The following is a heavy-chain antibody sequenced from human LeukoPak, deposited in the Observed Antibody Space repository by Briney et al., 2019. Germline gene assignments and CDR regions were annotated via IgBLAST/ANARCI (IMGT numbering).Heavy chain of an antibody. V-gene: IGHV4-38-2*02. D-gene: IGHD3-10*01. CDR3: ARHRPLLWFGESYWFDP. J-gene: IGHJ5*02. CDR1: GYSISSGHY. CDR2: IYHSGST. Sequence: SETLSLTCTVSGYSISSGHYWGWIRHPPGKGLEWIGNIYHSGSTYYNPSLKSRVTISVDTSKNQFSLKLSSVTAADTAVYYCARHRPLLWFGESYWFDPWGQGTLVTVSS.